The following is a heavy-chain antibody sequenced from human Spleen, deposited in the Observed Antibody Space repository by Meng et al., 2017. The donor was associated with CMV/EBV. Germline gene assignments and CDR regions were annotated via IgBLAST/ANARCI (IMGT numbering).Heavy chain of an antibody. J-gene: IGHJ1*01. CDR2: INPKSAGT. V-gene: IGHV1-2*02. CDR1: GYTFTAYS. Sequence: SCKASGYTFTAYSMQWVRQAPGQGLEWMGWINPKSAGTNYAQKFQGKVTMTSDTSLSTAYMELTRLTSDDTAVYYCARDTDYSYFQHWGQGTLVTVSS. CDR3: ARDTDYSYFQH. D-gene: IGHD2-21*01.